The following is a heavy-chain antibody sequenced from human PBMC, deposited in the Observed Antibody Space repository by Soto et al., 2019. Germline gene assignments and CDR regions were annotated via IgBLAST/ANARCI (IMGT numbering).Heavy chain of an antibody. V-gene: IGHV3-9*01. CDR2: ITWNSRVL. J-gene: IGHJ4*02. D-gene: IGHD3-3*01. CDR1: GLNFDAFA. Sequence: GGSLRLSCVGTGLNFDAFAMHWVRQAPGKGLEWVSGITWNSRVLAYADSVKGRFTISRDNARNSLYLQMDSLRDEDTALYYCAKGRYDFWSPYYFDSWGQGTLVTVSS. CDR3: AKGRYDFWSPYYFDS.